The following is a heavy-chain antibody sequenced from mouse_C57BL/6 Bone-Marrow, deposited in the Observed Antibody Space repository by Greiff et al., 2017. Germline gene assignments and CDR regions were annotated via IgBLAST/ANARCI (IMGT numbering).Heavy chain of an antibody. D-gene: IGHD1-1*01. J-gene: IGHJ2*01. CDR3: AREYYGSSWYFDY. V-gene: IGHV1-26*01. CDR1: GYTFTDYC. CDR2: INPNNGGT. Sequence: EVQLQQSGPELVKPGASVKISCKASGYTFTDYCMNWVKQSPGKGLEWIGDINPNNGGTSYNQKLKGKATLTVDKSSSTAYMELRSLTSEDSAVYFCAREYYGSSWYFDYWGRGTILTVSS.